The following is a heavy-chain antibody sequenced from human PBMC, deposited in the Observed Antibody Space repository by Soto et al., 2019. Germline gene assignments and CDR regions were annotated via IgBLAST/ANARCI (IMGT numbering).Heavy chain of an antibody. CDR1: GFTFSNAW. V-gene: IGHV3-15*07. Sequence: GGSLRLSCAASGFTFSNAWMNWVRQAQGKGLEWVGRIKSKTDGGTTDYAAPVKGRFTISRDDSKNTLYLQMNSLKTEDTAVYYCTTDTVTMIVVVPSSGWGQGTLVTVSS. J-gene: IGHJ4*02. D-gene: IGHD3-22*01. CDR3: TTDTVTMIVVVPSSG. CDR2: IKSKTDGGTT.